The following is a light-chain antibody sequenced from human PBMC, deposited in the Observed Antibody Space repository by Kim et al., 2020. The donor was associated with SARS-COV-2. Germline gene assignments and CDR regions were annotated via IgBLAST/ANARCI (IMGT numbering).Light chain of an antibody. CDR1: SIDVGGYKY. Sequence: HSTPISCTGTSIDVGGYKYVSWYQQHPGKAPKLVIYEVDNRPSGVSIRFSGSKSGNTASLTISGLQAEDEADYYCSSYIRGSTNYVFGTGIKVTVL. V-gene: IGLV2-14*01. CDR2: EVD. CDR3: SSYIRGSTNYV. J-gene: IGLJ1*01.